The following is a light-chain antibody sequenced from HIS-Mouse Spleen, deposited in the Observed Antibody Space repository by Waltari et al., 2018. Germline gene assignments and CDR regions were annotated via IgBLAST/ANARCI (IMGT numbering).Light chain of an antibody. Sequence: SYELTQPPSVSVSPGQTARVTCSGDALPKKYAYWYQQKSGQAPVLVIYEDSKRPSGGPGRFTGSSQGTMATLTISGAEVEDEADYYCYSTDSSGNHRVFGGGTKLTVL. CDR2: EDS. CDR1: ALPKKY. J-gene: IGLJ2*01. CDR3: YSTDSSGNHRV. V-gene: IGLV3-10*01.